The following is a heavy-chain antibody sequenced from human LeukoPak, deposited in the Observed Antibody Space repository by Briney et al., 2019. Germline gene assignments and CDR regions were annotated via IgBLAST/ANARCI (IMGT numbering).Heavy chain of an antibody. Sequence: PSETLSLTCTVSGGSISSYYWSWIRQPPGKGLEWIGYIYYSGSTNYNPSLKSRVTISVDTSKNQFSLKLSSVTAADTAVYYCARDQEGSYYLWGQGTLVTASS. J-gene: IGHJ5*02. CDR1: GGSISSYY. CDR2: IYYSGST. V-gene: IGHV4-59*01. CDR3: ARDQEGSYYL. D-gene: IGHD3-10*01.